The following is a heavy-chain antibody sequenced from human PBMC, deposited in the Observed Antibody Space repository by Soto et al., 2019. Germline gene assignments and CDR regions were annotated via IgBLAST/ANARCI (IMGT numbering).Heavy chain of an antibody. Sequence: SETLSLTCAVYGGSFSGYYWSWIRQPPGKGLDWIGEINHSGSTNYNPSLKSRVTISVDTSKNQFSLKLSSVTAADTAVYYCARADYYYYGMDVWGQGTSVTVSS. CDR1: GGSFSGYY. V-gene: IGHV4-34*01. CDR3: ARADYYYYGMDV. CDR2: INHSGST. J-gene: IGHJ6*02.